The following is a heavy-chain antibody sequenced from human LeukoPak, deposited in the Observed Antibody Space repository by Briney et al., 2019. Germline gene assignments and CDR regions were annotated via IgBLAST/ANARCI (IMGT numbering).Heavy chain of an antibody. CDR3: ARGRRRKGIVVVTAYSGAFDI. CDR2: INHSGST. J-gene: IGHJ3*02. D-gene: IGHD2-21*02. CDR1: GGSFSGYY. V-gene: IGHV4-34*01. Sequence: SETLSLTCAVYGGSFSGYYWSWIRQPPGKGLEWIGEINHSGSTNYNPSLKSRVTISVDTSKNQFSLKLSSVTAADTAVYYCARGRRRKGIVVVTAYSGAFDIWGQGTMVTVSS.